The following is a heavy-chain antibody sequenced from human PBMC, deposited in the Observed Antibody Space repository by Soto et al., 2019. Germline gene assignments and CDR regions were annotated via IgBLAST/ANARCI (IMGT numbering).Heavy chain of an antibody. J-gene: IGHJ5*02. CDR3: AKSKSVYYYDSSGSNWFDP. CDR2: ISWNSGSI. D-gene: IGHD3-22*01. Sequence: LRLSCAASGFTFDDYAMHWVRQAPGKGLEWVSGISWNSGSIGYADSVKGRFTISRDNAKNSLYLQMNSLRAEDTALYYCAKSKSVYYYDSSGSNWFDPWGQGTLVTVSS. V-gene: IGHV3-9*01. CDR1: GFTFDDYA.